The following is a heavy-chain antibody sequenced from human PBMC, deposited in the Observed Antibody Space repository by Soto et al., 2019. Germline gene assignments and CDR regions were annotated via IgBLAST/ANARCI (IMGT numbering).Heavy chain of an antibody. Sequence: PGESLKISCHGSGYTFSTFWIGWVRQMPGKGLEWMGIISPGDSNAKYGPSFQGQVTISADKSVNTAYPQWNSLKASDTAMYYCARRGDYGEYDDYWGQGTLVTVSS. CDR3: ARRGDYGEYDDY. CDR1: GYTFSTFW. CDR2: ISPGDSNA. D-gene: IGHD4-17*01. V-gene: IGHV5-51*01. J-gene: IGHJ4*02.